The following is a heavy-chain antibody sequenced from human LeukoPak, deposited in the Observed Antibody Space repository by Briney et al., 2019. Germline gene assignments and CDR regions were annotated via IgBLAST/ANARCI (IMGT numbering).Heavy chain of an antibody. CDR3: ARHRDTAMAKYFDY. Sequence: SVKVSCTASRGTFSSYAISWVRPAPGPGLEWMGGIIPIFGTANYAQKFHGRVTITADESTSTAYMELSSLTSEDTAVYYCARHRDTAMAKYFDYWGQGTLVTVSS. J-gene: IGHJ4*02. D-gene: IGHD5-18*01. CDR1: RGTFSSYA. V-gene: IGHV1-69*13. CDR2: IIPIFGTA.